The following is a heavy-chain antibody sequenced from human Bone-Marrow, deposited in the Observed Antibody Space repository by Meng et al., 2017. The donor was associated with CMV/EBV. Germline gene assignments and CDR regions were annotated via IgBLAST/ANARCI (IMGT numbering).Heavy chain of an antibody. CDR3: ARDQIVVVPAALYGMDV. J-gene: IGHJ6*02. CDR2: IKQDGSEK. D-gene: IGHD2-2*01. CDR1: GFTFSSYW. V-gene: IGHV3-7*01. Sequence: GESLKISCAASGFTFSSYWMSWVRQAPGKGLEWVANIKQDGSEKYYVDSVKGRFTISRDNAENSLYLQMNSLRAEDTAVYYCARDQIVVVPAALYGMDVWGQGTTVTVYS.